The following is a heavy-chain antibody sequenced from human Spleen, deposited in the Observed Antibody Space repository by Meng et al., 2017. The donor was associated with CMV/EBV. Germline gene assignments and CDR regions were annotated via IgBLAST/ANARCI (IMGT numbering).Heavy chain of an antibody. D-gene: IGHD1-1*01. J-gene: IGHJ4*02. V-gene: IGHV4-39*07. CDR1: GGSLSSSTYY. CDR2: MYYTGTT. CDR3: GSVKRLGIDH. Sequence: QLQLQESAHGLLNPSATLSPPCPVSGGSLSSSTYYWGWIRQPPGKGLEWIGTMYYTGTTYYNPSLKSRVTISLNTSKNQFSLKLTSLTAADTAMYYCGSVKRLGIDHWGQGTLVTVSS.